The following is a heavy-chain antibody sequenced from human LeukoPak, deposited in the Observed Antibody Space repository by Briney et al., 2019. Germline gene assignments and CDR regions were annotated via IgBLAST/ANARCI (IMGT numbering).Heavy chain of an antibody. V-gene: IGHV1-2*06. CDR3: AREPYYYDSSGTHAFDI. D-gene: IGHD3-22*01. J-gene: IGHJ3*02. CDR2: INPNSGGT. Sequence: GASVKVSCKASGYTFTGYYMHWVRQAPGQGLEWMGRINPNSGGTNYAQKFQGRVTMTRDTSTSTVYMELCSLRSEDTAVYYCAREPYYYDSSGTHAFDIWGQGTMVTVSS. CDR1: GYTFTGYY.